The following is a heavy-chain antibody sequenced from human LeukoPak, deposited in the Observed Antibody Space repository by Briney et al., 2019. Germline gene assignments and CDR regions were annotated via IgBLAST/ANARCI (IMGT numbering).Heavy chain of an antibody. CDR2: ISTSSSYI. D-gene: IGHD3-10*01. CDR1: GFTFSSYS. CDR3: ARVSLVRGVIITRIDY. Sequence: PGGSLRLSCAASGFTFSSYSMNWVRQAPGKGLEWVSSISTSSSYIYYADSVKGRFTISRDNAKNSLYLQMNSLRAEDAAVYYCARVSLVRGVIITRIDYWGQGTLVTVSS. V-gene: IGHV3-21*01. J-gene: IGHJ4*02.